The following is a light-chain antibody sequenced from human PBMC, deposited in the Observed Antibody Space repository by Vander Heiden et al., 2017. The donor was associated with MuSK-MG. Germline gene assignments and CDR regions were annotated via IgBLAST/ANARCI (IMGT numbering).Light chain of an antibody. Sequence: QSALTQPASVSGSPGLSLTISCTGTSSDVGSYNLVSWYQQHPANAPILMIYESSKRPSGAANRFSASKAGNTASLTISGLQAEDAADYYSSSYASSSTWVFGRGTKLTVL. J-gene: IGLJ3*02. V-gene: IGLV2-23*01. CDR1: SSDVGSYNL. CDR3: SSYASSSTWV. CDR2: ESS.